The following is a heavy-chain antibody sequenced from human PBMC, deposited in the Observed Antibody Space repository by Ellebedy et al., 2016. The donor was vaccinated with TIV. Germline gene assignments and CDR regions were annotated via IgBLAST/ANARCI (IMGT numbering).Heavy chain of an antibody. CDR1: GYTFTGYY. Sequence: ASVKVSCKASGYTFTGYYMHWVRQAPGQGLEWMGWINPNSGGTNYAQKFQGWVTMTRDTSISTAYMELSRLRSDDTAVYYCARGASSGWYGMDVWGQGTTVTVSS. V-gene: IGHV1-2*04. J-gene: IGHJ6*02. CDR2: INPNSGGT. D-gene: IGHD6-19*01. CDR3: ARGASSGWYGMDV.